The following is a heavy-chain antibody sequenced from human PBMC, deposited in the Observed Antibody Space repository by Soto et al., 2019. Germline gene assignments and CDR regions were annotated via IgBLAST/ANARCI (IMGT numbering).Heavy chain of an antibody. CDR2: IIPIFGTA. CDR3: ARALGYRMFWFDP. CDR1: GGTFSSYA. D-gene: IGHD4-4*01. J-gene: IGHJ5*02. V-gene: IGHV1-69*13. Sequence: VKVSCKASGGTFSSYAISWVRQAPGQGLEWIGGIIPIFGTANYAQKFQGRVTITADESTSTAYMELSSLRSEDTAVYYCARALGYRMFWFDPWGQGTLVTVSS.